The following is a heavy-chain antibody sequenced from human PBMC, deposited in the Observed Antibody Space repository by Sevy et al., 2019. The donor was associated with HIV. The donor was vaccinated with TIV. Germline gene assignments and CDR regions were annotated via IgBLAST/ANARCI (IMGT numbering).Heavy chain of an antibody. D-gene: IGHD3-9*01. CDR2: LNTPAGDI. CDR1: GFTLRKFA. Sequence: GGSLRLSCTASGFTLRKFAMGWVRQAPGKKLEWVLTLNTPAGDIYYGDSVKGRFTTSTDSVNNTLFLQMNSLTIEDTAVYYCARDLFGSGHDILTGKHGLDVWGQGTTVTVSS. J-gene: IGHJ6*02. V-gene: IGHV3-23*01. CDR3: ARDLFGSGHDILTGKHGLDV.